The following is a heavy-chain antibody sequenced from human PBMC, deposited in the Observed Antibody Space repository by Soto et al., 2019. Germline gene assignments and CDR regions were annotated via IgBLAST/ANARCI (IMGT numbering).Heavy chain of an antibody. J-gene: IGHJ2*01. CDR3: TKSDGCGGGACYTGTYYYFDV. D-gene: IGHD3-16*02. CDR1: GFPSSTYA. CDR2: ISESGHHT. V-gene: IGHV3-23*01. Sequence: DVQLLESGGGLVEPGGSLTLSCAASGFPSSTYALNWVRQAPGKGPEWVSNISESGHHTHYADSVKGRFTISRDKSKNTLSLQMNSLRVDDTAIYYCTKSDGCGGGACYTGTYYYFDVWGRGTLVTVSS.